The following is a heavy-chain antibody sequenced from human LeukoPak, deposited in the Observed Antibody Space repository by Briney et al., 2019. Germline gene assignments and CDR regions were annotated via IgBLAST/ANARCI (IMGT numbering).Heavy chain of an antibody. Sequence: WASVKVSCKASGYTFTNYAIHWVRQAPGQSLEWMGQINGGLENTKYSQRFLGRVTITRDISANTAYMELSSLTSEDTAVYYCARAEVLLSYGHNKHCLDVWGQGTTVTVSS. CDR1: GYTFTNYA. J-gene: IGHJ6*02. V-gene: IGHV1-3*01. CDR2: INGGLENT. CDR3: ARAEVLLSYGHNKHCLDV. D-gene: IGHD3-10*01.